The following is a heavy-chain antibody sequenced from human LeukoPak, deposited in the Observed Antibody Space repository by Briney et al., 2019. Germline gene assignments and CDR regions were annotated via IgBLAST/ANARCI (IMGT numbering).Heavy chain of an antibody. CDR1: GGSISSYY. Sequence: PSETLSLTCTVSGGSISSYYWSWIRQPPGKGLEWIGYIYYSGSINYNPSLKSRVTISVDTSKNQFSLKLSSVTAADTAVYYCARTRSNYLDYWGQGTLVTVSS. J-gene: IGHJ4*02. CDR2: IYYSGSI. V-gene: IGHV4-59*08. CDR3: ARTRSNYLDY.